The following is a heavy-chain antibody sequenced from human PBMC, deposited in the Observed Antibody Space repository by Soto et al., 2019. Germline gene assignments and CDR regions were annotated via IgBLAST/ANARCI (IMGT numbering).Heavy chain of an antibody. V-gene: IGHV4-39*01. CDR2: VYYSGST. CDR3: ARHLAYDLLTGYKENDALDV. Sequence: SETLSLTCAVSGGSISSVSDYWGWIRQPPGKALEWIGNVYYSGSTYYNPSLKSRVTISVDTSRNQFSLSLTSMTAADTAVYFCARHLAYDLLTGYKENDALDVWGQGTMVTVS. D-gene: IGHD3-9*01. J-gene: IGHJ3*01. CDR1: GGSISSVSDY.